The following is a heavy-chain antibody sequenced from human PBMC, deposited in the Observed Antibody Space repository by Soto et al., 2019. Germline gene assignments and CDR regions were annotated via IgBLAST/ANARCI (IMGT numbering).Heavy chain of an antibody. CDR3: AKLGERGIRSHFDY. Sequence: EVQLLESGGGLVQPGGSLRLSCAASGFSFSTYAMSWVRQGPGKGLEWVSTISGSGGSTNYADSVKGRFTISRDNXXNTLYLQMDSLRAEDTAVYYCAKLGERGIRSHFDYWGQGTLVTVSS. D-gene: IGHD2-8*02. CDR2: ISGSGGST. V-gene: IGHV3-23*01. J-gene: IGHJ4*02. CDR1: GFSFSTYA.